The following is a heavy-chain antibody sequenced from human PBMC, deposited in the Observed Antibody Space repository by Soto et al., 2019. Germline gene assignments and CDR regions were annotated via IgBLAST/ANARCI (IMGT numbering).Heavy chain of an antibody. V-gene: IGHV1-2*02. CDR1: GYTFTDYY. Sequence: QVQLVQSGAEVKKPGASVKVSCKASGYTFTDYYMNWVRQAPGQGLEWMGWINPNNGVTNYAQKFQGRVTMTRDTSISTAYMDLSRLRSDDTDLYYGARGALTVANWFDPWGQGTQVTVSS. CDR3: ARGALTVANWFDP. J-gene: IGHJ5*02. D-gene: IGHD3-9*01. CDR2: INPNNGVT.